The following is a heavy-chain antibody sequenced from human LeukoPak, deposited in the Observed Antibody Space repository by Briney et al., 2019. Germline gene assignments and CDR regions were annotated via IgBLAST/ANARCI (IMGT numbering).Heavy chain of an antibody. CDR2: IGWNSGST. CDR1: GFSFDDYA. J-gene: IGHJ3*02. Sequence: PGRSLRLSCAASGFSFDDYAMHWVRQAPGKGLEWVSSIGWNSGSTDYAESVKGRFIISRDNAKKSLYLLMNSVRAEDMAIYYCTKGVYASGPDAFDIWGQGTMVTVSS. CDR3: TKGVYASGPDAFDI. V-gene: IGHV3-9*03. D-gene: IGHD2-8*01.